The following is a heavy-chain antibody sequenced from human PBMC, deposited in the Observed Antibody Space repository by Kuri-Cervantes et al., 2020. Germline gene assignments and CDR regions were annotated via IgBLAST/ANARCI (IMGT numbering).Heavy chain of an antibody. CDR2: ISYDGSNK. Sequence: GESLKISCAASGFTFSSYAMHWVRQAPGKGLEWVAVISYDGSNKYYADSVKGRFTIYRDNSKNTLYLQMNSLRAEDTAVYYCARDGYCSGGSCWGYGMDVWGQGTTVTVSS. V-gene: IGHV3-30-3*01. J-gene: IGHJ6*02. CDR3: ARDGYCSGGSCWGYGMDV. D-gene: IGHD2-15*01. CDR1: GFTFSSYA.